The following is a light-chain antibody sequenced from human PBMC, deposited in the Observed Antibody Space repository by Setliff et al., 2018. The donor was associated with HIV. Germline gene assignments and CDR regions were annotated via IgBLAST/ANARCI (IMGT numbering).Light chain of an antibody. CDR2: QAT. CDR1: SSDIGGYKS. V-gene: IGLV2-23*01. CDR3: CSNTGSNPCV. Sequence: QSALTQPASVSGSPGQSITISCTGTSSDIGGYKSVSWYQQYPGKAPKLMIYQATKRPSGVSNRFSGSKSGITASLTISGLQAEDEADYYCCSNTGSNPCVFGTGTKVTVL. J-gene: IGLJ1*01.